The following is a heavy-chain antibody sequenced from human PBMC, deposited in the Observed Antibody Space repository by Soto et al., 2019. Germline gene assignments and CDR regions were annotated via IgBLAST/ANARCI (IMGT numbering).Heavy chain of an antibody. D-gene: IGHD5-18*01. CDR2: ISSGGGTT. V-gene: IGHV3-23*01. Sequence: GGSLRLSCAASGFTFRSYAMSWVRQAPGKGLEWVAGISSGGGTTPYAVSVKGRFTISRDDSKNTLYVQMNSLRDEDTAIYYCAKDRGSSGLYGLDVWGQGTTVTVSS. CDR1: GFTFRSYA. J-gene: IGHJ6*02. CDR3: AKDRGSSGLYGLDV.